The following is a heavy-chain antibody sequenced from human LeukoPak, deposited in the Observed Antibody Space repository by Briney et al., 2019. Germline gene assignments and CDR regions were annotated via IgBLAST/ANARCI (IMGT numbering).Heavy chain of an antibody. J-gene: IGHJ4*02. D-gene: IGHD3-22*01. Sequence: GGSLRLSCAASGFTFSNYAMSWVRQAPGEGLEWVSVIGDSGANTYYADFVRGRFTISRDNSKDTLYLQMNSLRAEDTAVYYCAKDLGTMIVVVTLYYWGQGTLVTVSS. CDR2: IGDSGANT. CDR3: AKDLGTMIVVVTLYY. V-gene: IGHV3-23*01. CDR1: GFTFSNYA.